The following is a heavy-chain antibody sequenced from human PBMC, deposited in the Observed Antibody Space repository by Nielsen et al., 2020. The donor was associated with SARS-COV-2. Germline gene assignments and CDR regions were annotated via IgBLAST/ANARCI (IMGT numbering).Heavy chain of an antibody. CDR3: ARDQISSTSFDNWFDP. CDR2: ISAYNGNT. V-gene: IGHV1-18*04. D-gene: IGHD2-2*01. CDR1: GYTFTSYG. J-gene: IGHJ5*02. Sequence: ASVKVSCKASGYTFTSYGISWVRQAPGQGLEWMGWISAYNGNTNYAQKLQGRVTMTTDTSTSTACMELRSLRSDDTAVYYCARDQISSTSFDNWFDPWGQGTLVTVSS.